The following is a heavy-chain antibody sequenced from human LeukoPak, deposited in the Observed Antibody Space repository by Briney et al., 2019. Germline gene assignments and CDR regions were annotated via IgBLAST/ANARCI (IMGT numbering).Heavy chain of an antibody. V-gene: IGHV4-39*07. Sequence: SETLSLSCTVSGASISIISYYWGWIRQPPGKGLEWIGSIYHSGSTNYNPSLKSRVTISVDTSKNQFSLKLSSVTAADTAVYYCGRRSVRGVIRYWGQGTLVTVSS. J-gene: IGHJ4*02. CDR1: GASISIISYY. CDR3: GRRSVRGVIRY. D-gene: IGHD3-10*01. CDR2: IYHSGST.